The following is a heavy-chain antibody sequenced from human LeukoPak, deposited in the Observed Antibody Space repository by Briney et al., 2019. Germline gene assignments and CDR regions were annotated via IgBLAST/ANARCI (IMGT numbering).Heavy chain of an antibody. J-gene: IGHJ4*02. Sequence: SETLSLTCTVSGGSISSGDYYWSCIRQHPGKGLEWIAYIYYSVSTYYNPSLKSRVTISVDTSKNQVSLKLSSVTAADTAVYYCARGRDYGGNSVPRYFDYWGQGTLVTVSS. V-gene: IGHV4-31*03. CDR1: GGSISSGDYY. CDR2: IYYSVST. D-gene: IGHD4-23*01. CDR3: ARGRDYGGNSVPRYFDY.